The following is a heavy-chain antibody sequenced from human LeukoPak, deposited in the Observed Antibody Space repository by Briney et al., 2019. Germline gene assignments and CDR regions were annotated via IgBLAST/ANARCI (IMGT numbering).Heavy chain of an antibody. Sequence: GGSLRLSCEASGFTFTTYSMTWVRQAPGKGLEWVSIISSGSSAIFSADALKGRFTISRDDAKNLLYLDMNSLRAEDTAVYYCARGHTAVTRHFDFWGQETLVTVSS. CDR2: ISSGSSAI. CDR3: ARGHTAVTRHFDF. J-gene: IGHJ4*02. V-gene: IGHV3-21*01. CDR1: GFTFTTYS. D-gene: IGHD4-17*01.